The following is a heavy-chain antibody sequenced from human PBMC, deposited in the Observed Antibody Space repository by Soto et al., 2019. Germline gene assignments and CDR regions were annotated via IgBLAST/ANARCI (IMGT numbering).Heavy chain of an antibody. J-gene: IGHJ6*02. V-gene: IGHV3-74*01. CDR3: ARGIKNYYGVDV. CDR2: IKGDGRSL. D-gene: IGHD3-3*02. Sequence: EVKVVESGGGLVQPVGSLRLSCAASGFTFTTYWMHWVRQVPGKGLVWVSRIKGDGRSLSYADSVKGRFTISRDNVENTVYLQMVSLRADETAVYYCARGIKNYYGVDVWGQGTTVTVSS. CDR1: GFTFTTYW.